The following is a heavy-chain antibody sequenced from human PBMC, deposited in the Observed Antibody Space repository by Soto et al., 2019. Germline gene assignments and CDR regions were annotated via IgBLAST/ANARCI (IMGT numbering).Heavy chain of an antibody. D-gene: IGHD1-26*01. J-gene: IGHJ4*01. CDR2: ISTTGRYI. Sequence: GGSLRLSCAASGFTFSDHSMNWVRQAPGKGLEWVPSISTTGRYIYYADSMAGRFTISRDNAKNSLYLQINSLRGEDTAVYYCAAGSHTAIEQGGYYWGRGTMVAVSS. V-gene: IGHV3-21*01. CDR3: AAGSHTAIEQGGYY. CDR1: GFTFSDHS.